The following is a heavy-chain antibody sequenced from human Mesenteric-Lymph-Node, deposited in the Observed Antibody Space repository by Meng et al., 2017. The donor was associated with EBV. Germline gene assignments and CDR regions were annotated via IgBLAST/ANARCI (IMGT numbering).Heavy chain of an antibody. J-gene: IGHJ5*02. CDR3: ARGVQVAWRFDP. CDR1: GGSFSNYY. V-gene: IGHV4-34*01. Sequence: QVQLQESGPGLVKPSETLSLTCEVSGGSFSNYYWSWIRQTPGKGLEWIGEINHSGSANYNPSLKSRVTISIDTSKNQFSLRLNSVTAADTAVYYCARGVQVAWRFDPWGQGTLVTVSS. D-gene: IGHD2-15*01. CDR2: INHSGSA.